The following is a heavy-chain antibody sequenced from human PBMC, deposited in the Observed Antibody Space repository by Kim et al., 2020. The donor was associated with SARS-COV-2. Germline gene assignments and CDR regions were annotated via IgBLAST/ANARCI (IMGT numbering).Heavy chain of an antibody. CDR2: IHHTGRT. CDR3: ASGDLVS. V-gene: IGHV4-4*02. CDR1: GGSMSSSDW. Sequence: SETLSLTCVVSGGSMSSSDWWSWVRQSPVKGLEWIGEIHHTGRTNYNPSLKSRVIMSVDKSKNQFSLKLTSVTAADTAVYYCASGDLVSWGQGTLVTASS. J-gene: IGHJ4*02. D-gene: IGHD3-3*01.